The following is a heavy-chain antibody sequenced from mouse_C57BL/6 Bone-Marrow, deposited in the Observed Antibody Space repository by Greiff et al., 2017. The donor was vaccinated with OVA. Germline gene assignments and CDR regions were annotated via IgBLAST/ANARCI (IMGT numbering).Heavy chain of an antibody. CDR2: IYPGSGST. V-gene: IGHV1-55*01. J-gene: IGHJ3*01. Sequence: QVQLQQPGAELVKPGASVKMSCTASGYTFTSYWITWVKQRPGQGLEWIGDIYPGSGSTNYNEKFKSKATLTVDPSSSTAYMQLSSLTSEDAAVYYCAREGYYYGSSAWFAYWGQGTLVTVSA. CDR3: AREGYYYGSSAWFAY. CDR1: GYTFTSYW. D-gene: IGHD1-1*01.